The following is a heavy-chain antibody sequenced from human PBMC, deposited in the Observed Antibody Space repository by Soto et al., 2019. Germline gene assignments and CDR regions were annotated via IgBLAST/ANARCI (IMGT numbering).Heavy chain of an antibody. CDR2: ISGSGGST. CDR1: GFTFSSYA. V-gene: IGHV3-23*01. CDR3: AKDLLAARPRSWFDP. Sequence: EVQLLESGGGLVQPGGSLRLSCAASGFTFSSYAMSWVRQAPGKGLEWVSAISGSGGSTYYADSVKGRFTISRDNSKKTLYLLMNSLRAEDTAVYYCAKDLLAARPRSWFDPWGQGTLVTVSS. D-gene: IGHD6-6*01. J-gene: IGHJ5*02.